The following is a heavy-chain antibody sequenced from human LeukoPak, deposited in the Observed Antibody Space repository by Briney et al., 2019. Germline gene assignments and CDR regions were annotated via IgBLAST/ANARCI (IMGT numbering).Heavy chain of an antibody. V-gene: IGHV4-59*01. Sequence: SETLSLTCTVSGVSISSYYWSWIRQPPGKGLEWIGYIYYSGSTNYNPSLKSRVTISVDTSKNQFSLKLSSVTAADTAVYYCARVARQQLVRGPPYYYYYMDVWGKGTTVTVSS. CDR2: IYYSGST. J-gene: IGHJ6*03. CDR3: ARVARQQLVRGPPYYYYYMDV. CDR1: GVSISSYY. D-gene: IGHD6-13*01.